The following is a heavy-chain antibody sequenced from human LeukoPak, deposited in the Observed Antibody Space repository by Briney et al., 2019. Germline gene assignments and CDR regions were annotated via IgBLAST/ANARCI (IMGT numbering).Heavy chain of an antibody. CDR3: ARTIGYYYDSSGYYYPRYYFDY. J-gene: IGHJ4*02. CDR2: IYYSGST. Sequence: SQTLSLTCTVSGGSISSGGYYWSWIRQHRGKGLEWIGYIYYSGSTYYNPSLKSRVTISVDTSKNQFSLKLSSVTAADTAVYYCARTIGYYYDSSGYYYPRYYFDYWGQGTLVTVSS. D-gene: IGHD3-22*01. CDR1: GGSISSGGYY. V-gene: IGHV4-31*03.